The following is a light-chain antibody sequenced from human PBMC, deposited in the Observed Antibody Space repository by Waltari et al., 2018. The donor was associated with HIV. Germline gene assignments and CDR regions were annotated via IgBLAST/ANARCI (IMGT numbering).Light chain of an antibody. Sequence: DIQLTQSPSTLSTTVGYRVMLTCRASQTVNKWLAWYQQTLGRAPRVIIYQSSTLENGVPSRFSGGAAGVDFTLTISSLQPEDLGTYYCQQYNSLPWTFGQGTRVEV. CDR3: QQYNSLPWT. CDR2: QSS. V-gene: IGKV1-5*03. J-gene: IGKJ1*01. CDR1: QTVNKW.